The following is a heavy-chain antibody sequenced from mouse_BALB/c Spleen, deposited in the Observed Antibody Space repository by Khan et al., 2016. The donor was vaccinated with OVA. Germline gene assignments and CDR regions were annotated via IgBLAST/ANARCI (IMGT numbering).Heavy chain of an antibody. CDR3: SRSVYYAYAYAMDY. D-gene: IGHD2-2*01. CDR1: GYSITSDFA. J-gene: IGHJ4*01. CDR2: ISFSGST. V-gene: IGHV3-2*02. Sequence: VQLKESGPGLVKPSQSLSLTCTVTGYSITSDFAWNWVRQFPGNKLEWMGYISFSGSTSYDPSLKSRLSITRDTSKNQFFLQLNSVTTEDTATYCCSRSVYYAYAYAMDYWGQGISVTVSS.